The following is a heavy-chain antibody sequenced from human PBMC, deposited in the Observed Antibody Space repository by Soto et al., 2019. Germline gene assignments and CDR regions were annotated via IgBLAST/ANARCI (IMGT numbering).Heavy chain of an antibody. D-gene: IGHD3-9*01. V-gene: IGHV3-30-3*01. CDR2: IRYSRSNK. CDR1: GFTFSSYA. J-gene: IGHJ3*02. CDR3: ARWGGKYYDILTGPRDDAFDI. Sequence: PGGSLRLSCAASGFTFSSYAMHWVRQAPGKGLEWVSVIRYSRSNKYYADSVKGRFTISRDNAKNSLYLQMNSLRDEDTAVYYCARWGGKYYDILTGPRDDAFDIWGQGTMVTVSS.